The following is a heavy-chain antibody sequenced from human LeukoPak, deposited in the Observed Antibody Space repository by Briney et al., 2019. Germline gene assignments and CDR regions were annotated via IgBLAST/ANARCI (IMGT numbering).Heavy chain of an antibody. CDR1: GFTFSSYG. CDR3: AREMTFDYSDSPDYYYYGMDV. Sequence: GGSLRLSCAASGFTFSSYGMHWVRQAPGKGLEWVAVISYDGSNKYYADSVKGRFTISRDNSKNTLYLQMNSLRAEDTAVYYCAREMTFDYSDSPDYYYYGMDVWGQGTTVTVSS. V-gene: IGHV3-30*03. J-gene: IGHJ6*02. CDR2: ISYDGSNK. D-gene: IGHD4-11*01.